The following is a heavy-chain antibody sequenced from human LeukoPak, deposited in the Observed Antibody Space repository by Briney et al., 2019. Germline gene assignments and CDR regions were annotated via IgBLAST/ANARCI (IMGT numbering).Heavy chain of an antibody. D-gene: IGHD3-22*01. CDR2: ISYDGSNK. J-gene: IGHJ4*02. CDR1: GFTFSSYG. V-gene: IGHV3-30*18. Sequence: PGGSLRLSCAASGFTFSSYGMHWVRQAPGKGLEWVAVISYDGSNKYYADSVKGRFTISRDNSKNTLYLQMNSLRAEDTAVYYCAKALVVVTTYYYFDYWGQGTLVTVSS. CDR3: AKALVVVTTYYYFDY.